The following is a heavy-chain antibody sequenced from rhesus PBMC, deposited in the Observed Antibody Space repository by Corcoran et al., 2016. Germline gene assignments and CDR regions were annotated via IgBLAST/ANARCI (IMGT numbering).Heavy chain of an antibody. J-gene: IGHJ4*01. D-gene: IGHD5-24*01. V-gene: IGHV4-147*01. Sequence: QVQLQESGPGLVKPSETLSLTCAVSGGSITTNSWSWIRQCPGKGLEWIGNIYGGSGRTSYNASLQSRLTISTDTSKNQFSLKLTSVTAADTAVYYCARYSTVAVRYFDYWGQGVLVTVSS. CDR1: GGSITTNS. CDR3: ARYSTVAVRYFDY. CDR2: IYGGSGRT.